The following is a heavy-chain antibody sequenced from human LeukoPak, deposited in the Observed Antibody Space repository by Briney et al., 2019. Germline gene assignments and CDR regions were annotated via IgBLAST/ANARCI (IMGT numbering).Heavy chain of an antibody. V-gene: IGHV3-23*01. D-gene: IGHD1-1*01. CDR3: AKDRTGTTGADWFDP. CDR1: GFTFSTFA. CDR2: IFPSGGEI. Sequence: GGSLRLSCAASGFTFSTFAMIWVRQPPGKGLEWVSSIFPSGGEIHYADSVKGRFTISRDNSKNTLYLQMNSLRAEDTAIYYCAKDRTGTTGADWFDPWGQGTLVTVSS. J-gene: IGHJ5*02.